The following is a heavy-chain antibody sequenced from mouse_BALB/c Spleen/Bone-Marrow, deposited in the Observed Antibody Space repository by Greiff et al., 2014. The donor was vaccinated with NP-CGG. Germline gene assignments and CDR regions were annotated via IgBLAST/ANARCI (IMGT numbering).Heavy chain of an antibody. V-gene: IGHV1-5*01. CDR2: IYPGNNDA. Sequence: VQLQQSGPVLARPGASLRMSCKASGYTFTNYWINWIKQRPGQGLEWIGAIYPGNNDAKYTQKFKAKAKLTAVTSTSTADMELSSLTNEDSAVYYCARNWDWVFAYWGQGTLVTVSA. CDR1: GYTFTNYW. D-gene: IGHD4-1*01. CDR3: ARNWDWVFAY. J-gene: IGHJ3*01.